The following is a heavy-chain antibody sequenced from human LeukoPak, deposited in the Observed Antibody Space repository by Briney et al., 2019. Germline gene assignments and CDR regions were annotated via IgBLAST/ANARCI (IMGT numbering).Heavy chain of an antibody. CDR1: GGSFSGYY. D-gene: IGHD3-9*01. J-gene: IGHJ3*02. CDR3: ARAHYDTLTGYPGDVFDI. Sequence: SETLSLTCAVYGGSFSGYYWSWIRQPPGKGLEWIGEINYSGSTNYNPSLKSRVTISVDTSKNQFSLKLSSVTAADTAVYYCARAHYDTLTGYPGDVFDIWGQGTMVTVSS. CDR2: INYSGST. V-gene: IGHV4-34*01.